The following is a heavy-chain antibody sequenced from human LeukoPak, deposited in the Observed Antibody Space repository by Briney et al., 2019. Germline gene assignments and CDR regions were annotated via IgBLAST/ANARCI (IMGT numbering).Heavy chain of an antibody. CDR3: ARASSSGWYWDGGYFDY. CDR1: GFTFSSYA. J-gene: IGHJ4*02. D-gene: IGHD6-19*01. Sequence: PGGSLRLSCAASGFTFSSYAMHWVRQAPGKGLEWVAVISYDGSNKYYADSVKGRFTISRDNSKNTLYLQMNSLRAEDTAVYYCARASSSGWYWDGGYFDYWGQGTLVTVSS. CDR2: ISYDGSNK. V-gene: IGHV3-30*04.